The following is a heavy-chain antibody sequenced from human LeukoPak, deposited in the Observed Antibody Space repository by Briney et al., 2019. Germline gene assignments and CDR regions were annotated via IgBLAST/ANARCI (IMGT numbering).Heavy chain of an antibody. D-gene: IGHD6-13*01. CDR2: ISAYNGNT. Sequence: ASVKVSCKASGYTFTSYGISWVRQAPGQGLEWMGWISAYNGNTNYAQKLQGRVTMTTDTSTSTAYMELRSLRSDDTAVYYCARDKYSSSWYGGSNWFDPWGQGTLVTVSS. J-gene: IGHJ5*02. CDR3: ARDKYSSSWYGGSNWFDP. CDR1: GYTFTSYG. V-gene: IGHV1-18*01.